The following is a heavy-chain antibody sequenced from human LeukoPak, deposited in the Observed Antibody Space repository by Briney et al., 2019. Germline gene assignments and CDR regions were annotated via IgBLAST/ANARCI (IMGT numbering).Heavy chain of an antibody. CDR3: ARVGVFEAAAGQFDY. Sequence: GGSLRLSCAASGFTFSSYWMHWVRQAPGSWLVWVSRINSGGSDTTYADSVKGRFTISRDNAKNTLYLQMNSLRAEDTAVYYCARVGVFEAAAGQFDYWGQGTLVTVSS. D-gene: IGHD6-13*01. V-gene: IGHV3-74*01. CDR2: INSGGSDT. J-gene: IGHJ4*02. CDR1: GFTFSSYW.